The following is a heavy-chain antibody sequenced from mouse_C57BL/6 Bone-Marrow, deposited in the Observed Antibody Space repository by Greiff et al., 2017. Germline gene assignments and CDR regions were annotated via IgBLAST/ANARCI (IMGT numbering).Heavy chain of an antibody. CDR1: GFTFSSYG. CDR2: ISSGGSYT. J-gene: IGHJ3*01. Sequence: EVKLVESGGDLVKPGGSLKLSCAASGFTFSSYGMSWVRQTPDKRLEWVATISSGGSYTYYPASVKGRFTISRDNAKNTLYLQMSSLKSEDTAMYYCARPFLGFAYWGQGTLVTVSA. CDR3: ARPFLGFAY. V-gene: IGHV5-6*02.